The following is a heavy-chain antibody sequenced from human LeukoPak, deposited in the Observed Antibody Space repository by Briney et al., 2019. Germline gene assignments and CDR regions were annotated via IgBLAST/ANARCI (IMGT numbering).Heavy chain of an antibody. V-gene: IGHV1-46*01. D-gene: IGHD3-10*01. CDR1: GYTFTSYY. CDR3: ARVGSGYGSGSEYYFDY. Sequence: ASVKVSCKASGYTFTSYYMHWVRQAPGQGLEWMGIINSSGGSTSYAQKFQGRVTMTRDMSTSTVYMELSSLRSEDTAVYYCARVGSGYGSGSEYYFDYWGQGTLVTVSS. J-gene: IGHJ4*02. CDR2: INSSGGST.